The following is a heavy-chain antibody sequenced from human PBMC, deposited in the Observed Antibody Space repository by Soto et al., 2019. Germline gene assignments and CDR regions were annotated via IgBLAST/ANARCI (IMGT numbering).Heavy chain of an antibody. Sequence: SETLSLTCRVSGESISDTIYYWGWVRQSPGKGLEWIGSMHYTGGKNDNPSLKSRLAMSIDKSKKSFSLSLSSVTVADTAVYYCARKEYGSGHFEFWGQGIQVTVSS. CDR3: ARKEYGSGHFEF. D-gene: IGHD3-10*01. V-gene: IGHV4-39*07. J-gene: IGHJ4*02. CDR1: GESISDTIYY. CDR2: MHYTGGK.